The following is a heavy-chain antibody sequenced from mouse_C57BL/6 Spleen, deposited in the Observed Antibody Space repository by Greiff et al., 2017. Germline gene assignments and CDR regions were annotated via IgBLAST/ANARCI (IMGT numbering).Heavy chain of an antibody. V-gene: IGHV2-9-1*01. Sequence: QVQLKESGPGLVAPSQSLSITCTVSGFSLTSYAISWVRQPPGTGLAWLGVLWTGGGTNYNSALKSKLSISKDNSKSQVFLKMNSLQTDDTARYYCAITDSYYYGSFDYWGQGTTLTVSS. CDR1: GFSLTSYA. CDR2: LWTGGGT. D-gene: IGHD1-1*01. CDR3: AITDSYYYGSFDY. J-gene: IGHJ2*01.